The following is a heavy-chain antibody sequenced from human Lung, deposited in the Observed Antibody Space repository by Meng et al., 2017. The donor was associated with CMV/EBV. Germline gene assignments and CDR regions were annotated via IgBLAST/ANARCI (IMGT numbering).Heavy chain of an antibody. CDR3: AVAMKAAIRFCSGTSCFLDAFDI. V-gene: IGHV1-2*02. Sequence: ASXXVSXKASRYTXTGYHLHWVRQAPGQGLEWMGWIDPNSGDTNYARKFQGRVTLTRDTSISTAYLELSRLRSDDTAVYYCAVAMKAAIRFCSGTSCFLDAFDIXGQGXMVTVSS. J-gene: IGHJ3*02. CDR1: RYTXTGYH. CDR2: IDPNSGDT. D-gene: IGHD2-2*01.